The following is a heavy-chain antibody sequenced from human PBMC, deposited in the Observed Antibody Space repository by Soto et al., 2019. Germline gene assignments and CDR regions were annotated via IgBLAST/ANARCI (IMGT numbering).Heavy chain of an antibody. D-gene: IGHD6-19*01. V-gene: IGHV1-69*04. J-gene: IGHJ3*01. CDR1: GGTFCSYA. Sequence: QVQLVQSGAEVKKPGFSVKVSRKASGGTFCSYAFNWVRQSPGQGREWMGRIIPILGIGDYPERFQGRVTITAAKSTSTVYMELSRLCSEDTAVYYWARNPRAVAAMHRAVWGKGTMVTVSS. CDR2: IIPILGIG. CDR3: ARNPRAVAAMHRAV.